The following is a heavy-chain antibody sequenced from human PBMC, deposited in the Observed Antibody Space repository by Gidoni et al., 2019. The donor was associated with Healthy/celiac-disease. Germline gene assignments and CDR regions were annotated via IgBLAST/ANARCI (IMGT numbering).Heavy chain of an antibody. CDR3: ARGADIDY. CDR2: IYYSGST. CDR1: GGSISSYY. J-gene: IGHJ4*02. V-gene: IGHV4-59*01. Sequence: QVQLQESGPGLVKPSETLSLTCTVSGGSISSYYWSWIRQPPGKGLEWIGYIYYSGSTNYNPSLKSRVTISVDTSKNQFSLKLSSVTAADTAVYYCARGADIDYWGQGTLVTVSS.